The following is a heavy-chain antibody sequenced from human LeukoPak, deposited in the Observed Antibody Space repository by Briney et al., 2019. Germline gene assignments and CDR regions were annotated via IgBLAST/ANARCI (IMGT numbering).Heavy chain of an antibody. CDR2: IIPIFGTA. V-gene: IGHV1-69*06. CDR1: GGTFSSYA. Sequence: SVKVSCKASGGTFSSYAISWVRQAPGQGLEWMGGIIPIFGTANYAQKFQGRVTITADKSTSTAYMELSSLRSEDTAVYYCARSEYSSSFFYYYYYMDVWGKGTTVTVSS. CDR3: ARSEYSSSFFYYYYYMDV. J-gene: IGHJ6*03. D-gene: IGHD6-6*01.